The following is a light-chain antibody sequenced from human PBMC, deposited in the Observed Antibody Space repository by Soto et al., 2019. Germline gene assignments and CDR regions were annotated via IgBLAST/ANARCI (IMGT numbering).Light chain of an antibody. CDR1: QSVTSNY. CDR3: QQYGGSPRVT. Sequence: EIVLTQSPGTLSLSPGERATLSCRASQSVTSNYLAWYQQKPGQAPRLLIYGASSRATGIPDRFSGSGSGIDFTLTISRLETEDFAVYYCQQYGGSPRVTFGGGTKVEIK. J-gene: IGKJ4*01. V-gene: IGKV3-20*01. CDR2: GAS.